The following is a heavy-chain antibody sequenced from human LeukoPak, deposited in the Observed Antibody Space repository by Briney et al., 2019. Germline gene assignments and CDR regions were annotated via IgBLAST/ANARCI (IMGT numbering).Heavy chain of an antibody. Sequence: SETLSLTCAVSGGSISSGGYSWGWIRQPPGKGLEWIGYIYHSGSTYYNPSLKSRVTISAESSKNQLSLTLSPVTAADTAVYYCARRYEQQLSFDYWGQGTLVTVSS. CDR1: GGSISSGGYS. CDR2: IYHSGST. CDR3: ARRYEQQLSFDY. J-gene: IGHJ4*02. D-gene: IGHD6-13*01. V-gene: IGHV4-30-2*01.